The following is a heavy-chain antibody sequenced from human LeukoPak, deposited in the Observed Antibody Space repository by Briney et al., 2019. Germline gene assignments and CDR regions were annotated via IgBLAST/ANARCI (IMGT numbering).Heavy chain of an antibody. Sequence: SETLSLXCAVYGGSFSGYYGSWIRQPPGKGREWIGEINHSGSTNYNPSLKSRVTISVDTSKNQFSLKLSSVTATDTAVYYCARGSPVNRDYYYYYMDVWGKGTTVTVSS. D-gene: IGHD2/OR15-2a*01. V-gene: IGHV4-34*01. CDR2: INHSGST. CDR3: ARGSPVNRDYYYYYMDV. J-gene: IGHJ6*03. CDR1: GGSFSGYY.